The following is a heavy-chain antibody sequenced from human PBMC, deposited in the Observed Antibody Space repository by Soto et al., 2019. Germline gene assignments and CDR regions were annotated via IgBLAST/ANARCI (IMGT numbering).Heavy chain of an antibody. Sequence: SQTLSLTCAISGDSVSSNSDGWNWIRQSPSRGVEWLGRTYYRSEWFNEYAVSVKSRITINPDTSRNQISLQLNSVTPDYTAIYCCARDNDFAYWGRGTQVTVSS. V-gene: IGHV6-1*01. D-gene: IGHD1-1*01. J-gene: IGHJ4*02. CDR2: TYYRSEWFN. CDR3: ARDNDFAY. CDR1: GDSVSSNSDG.